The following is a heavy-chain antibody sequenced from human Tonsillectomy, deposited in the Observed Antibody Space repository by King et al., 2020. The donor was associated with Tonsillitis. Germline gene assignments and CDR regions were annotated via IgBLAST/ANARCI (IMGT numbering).Heavy chain of an antibody. V-gene: IGHV3-21*01. CDR2: VTSSGKFM. Sequence: EVQLVESGGGLVKPGGSLRLSCVASGFNFSRYTMNWVRQAPGKGPEWVSFVTSSGKFMNYADSAKGRFTVSRDNARNSLYLQMNSLRAEDTAVYYCASTWNYDSSGYCYVAFYVWGRGTMVTVSS. CDR3: ASTWNYDSSGYCYVAFYV. CDR1: GFNFSRYT. J-gene: IGHJ3*01. D-gene: IGHD3-22*01.